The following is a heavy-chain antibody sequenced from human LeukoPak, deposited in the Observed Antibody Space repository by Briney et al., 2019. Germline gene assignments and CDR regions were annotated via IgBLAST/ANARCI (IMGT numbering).Heavy chain of an antibody. CDR2: IIPILGIA. CDR1: GGTFSSYT. J-gene: IGHJ3*02. D-gene: IGHD3-22*01. V-gene: IGHV1-69*02. CDR3: ARVPMIAVGDAFDI. Sequence: SVKVSCKASGGTFSSYTISWVPQAPGQGLEWMGRIIPILGIANYAQKFQGRVTITADKSTSTAYMELSSLRSEDTAVYYCARVPMIAVGDAFDIWGQGTMVTVSS.